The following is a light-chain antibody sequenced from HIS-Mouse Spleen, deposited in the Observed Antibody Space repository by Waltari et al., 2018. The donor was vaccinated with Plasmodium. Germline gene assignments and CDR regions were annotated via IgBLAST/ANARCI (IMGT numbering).Light chain of an antibody. V-gene: IGLV3-9*01. J-gene: IGLJ3*02. CDR2: RDS. CDR3: QVWDSSTV. CDR1: NLGIKN. Sequence: SYDLTQPLSVSVALRQPARIPFGDNNLGIKNVHWYQQKPGQAPVLVIDRDSNRPSGIPERFSGSNSGNTATLTISRAQAGDEADYYCQVWDSSTVFGGGTKLTVL.